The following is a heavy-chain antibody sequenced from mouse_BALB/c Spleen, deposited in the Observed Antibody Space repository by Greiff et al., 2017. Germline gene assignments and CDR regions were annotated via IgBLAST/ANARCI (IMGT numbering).Heavy chain of an antibody. CDR1: GDSITSGY. V-gene: IGHV3-8*02. CDR2: ISYSGST. D-gene: IGHD1-2*01. Sequence: EVMLVESGPSLVKPSQTLSLTCSVTGDSITSGYWNWIRKFPGNKLEYMGYISYSGSTYYNPSLKSRISITRDTSKNQYYLQLNSVTTEDTATYYCARWAHHSVLRPHYYAMDYWGQGTSVTVSS. J-gene: IGHJ4*01. CDR3: ARWAHHSVLRPHYYAMDY.